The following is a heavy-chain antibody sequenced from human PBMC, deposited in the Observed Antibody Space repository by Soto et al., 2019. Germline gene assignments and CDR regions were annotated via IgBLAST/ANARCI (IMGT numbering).Heavy chain of an antibody. J-gene: IGHJ6*02. CDR3: ASSPFPYGSGSYYNVYYYYGMDV. D-gene: IGHD3-10*01. CDR1: GGSISSYY. Sequence: SETLSLTCTVSGGSISSYYWSWIRQPPGKGLEWIGYIYYSGSTNYNPSLKSRVTISVDTSKNQFSLKLSSVTAADTAVYYCASSPFPYGSGSYYNVYYYYGMDVWGQGTTVTVSS. CDR2: IYYSGST. V-gene: IGHV4-59*01.